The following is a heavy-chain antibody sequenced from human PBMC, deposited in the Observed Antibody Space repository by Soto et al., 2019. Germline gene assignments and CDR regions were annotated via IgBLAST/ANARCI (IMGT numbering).Heavy chain of an antibody. V-gene: IGHV3-7*01. D-gene: IGHD3-10*01. CDR3: ARDHEGKDY. J-gene: IGHJ4*02. Sequence: EVQLVESGGGLVQPGGSLRLSCAASGFTFRSFWMSWVRQAPGKGLEWVANINEDGSEKYHVDSVKGRFTISRDNAKKSLYLQMNSLRAEDTAVYYCARDHEGKDYWGQGTLVTVSS. CDR1: GFTFRSFW. CDR2: INEDGSEK.